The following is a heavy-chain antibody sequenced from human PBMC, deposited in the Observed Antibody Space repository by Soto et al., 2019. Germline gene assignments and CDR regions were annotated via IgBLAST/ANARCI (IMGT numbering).Heavy chain of an antibody. Sequence: NPRGPLRVSCISSGFTFRTYTMNWVRQAPGKGLEWVSGIRGFSPYTFYAESVKGRFTISRDNAKNSLYLQMNSLRAEDTAVYYCARDRGYDAHDYYYNAMDVWGQGTTVTVSS. D-gene: IGHD3-10*01. CDR2: IRGFSPYT. CDR3: ARDRGYDAHDYYYNAMDV. J-gene: IGHJ6*02. V-gene: IGHV3-21*01. CDR1: GFTFRTYT.